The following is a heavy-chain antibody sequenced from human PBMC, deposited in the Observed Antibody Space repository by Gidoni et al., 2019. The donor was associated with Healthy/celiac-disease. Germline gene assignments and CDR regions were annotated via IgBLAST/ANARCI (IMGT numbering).Heavy chain of an antibody. CDR1: GGTFSSYA. CDR3: ARDRLAAAGTRIFDY. Sequence: QVQLVQSGAEVKKPGSSVKVYCKASGGTFSSYAISWVRQAPGQGLEWMGGIIPILGIANYAQKFQVRVTITADKSTSTAYMELSSLRSEDTAVYYCARDRLAAAGTRIFDYWGQGTLVTVSS. V-gene: IGHV1-69*10. J-gene: IGHJ4*02. CDR2: IIPILGIA. D-gene: IGHD6-13*01.